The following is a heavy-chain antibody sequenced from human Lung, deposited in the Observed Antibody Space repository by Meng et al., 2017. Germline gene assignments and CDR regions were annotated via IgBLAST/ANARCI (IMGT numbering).Heavy chain of an antibody. CDR2: IWYDGSYD. D-gene: IGHD4-23*01. CDR3: ARSALDGNMFYFDY. J-gene: IGHJ4*02. V-gene: IGHV3-33*01. CDR1: GFTFSSYG. Sequence: GESLKISRAASGFTFSSYGMHWVRQAPGKGLEWVAVIWYDGSYDYYADSVKGRFTISRDNSKNTLYLQVNSLRAEDTAVYYCARSALDGNMFYFDYWGQGTLVTVSS.